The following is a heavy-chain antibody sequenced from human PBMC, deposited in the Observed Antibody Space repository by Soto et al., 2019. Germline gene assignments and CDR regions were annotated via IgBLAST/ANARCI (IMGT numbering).Heavy chain of an antibody. CDR3: AKDRGRIADNWFDP. V-gene: IGHV3-30-3*01. Sequence: QVQLVESGGGVVQPGRSLRLSCAASGFTFSSYAMHWVRQAPGKGLEWVAVISYDGSNKYYADSVKGRFTISRDNSKNTLYLQMNSLRAEDTAVYYCAKDRGRIADNWFDPWGQGTLVTVSS. CDR2: ISYDGSNK. CDR1: GFTFSSYA. D-gene: IGHD6-13*01. J-gene: IGHJ5*02.